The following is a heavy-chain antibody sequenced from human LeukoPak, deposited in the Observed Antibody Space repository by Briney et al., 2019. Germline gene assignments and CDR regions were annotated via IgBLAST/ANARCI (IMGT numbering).Heavy chain of an antibody. J-gene: IGHJ4*02. V-gene: IGHV3-7*04. Sequence: PGGSLRLSCAASGITLSSYWMSWVRQAPGKGLEWVANIKQDGSEKYYVDSVKGRFTISRDNAKNSLYLQMNSLRAEDTAMYYCARARIAVVVYYFDCWGQGTLVTVSS. D-gene: IGHD6-19*01. CDR1: GITLSSYW. CDR2: IKQDGSEK. CDR3: ARARIAVVVYYFDC.